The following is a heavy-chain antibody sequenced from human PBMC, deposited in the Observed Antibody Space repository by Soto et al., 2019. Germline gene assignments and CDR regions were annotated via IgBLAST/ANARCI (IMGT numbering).Heavy chain of an antibody. CDR1: GGTFSSYA. V-gene: IGHV1-69*01. J-gene: IGHJ5*02. Sequence: QVQLVQSGAEVQKPGSSVKVSCKASGGTFSSYAISWVRQAPGQGLEWMGGIIPIFGTANYAEKFQGRVTITGDESTSTDYMALSSLRAEDTAVYYCAREWRGYYDSSGYNWFDPWGQGTLVTVSS. CDR3: AREWRGYYDSSGYNWFDP. CDR2: IIPIFGTA. D-gene: IGHD3-22*01.